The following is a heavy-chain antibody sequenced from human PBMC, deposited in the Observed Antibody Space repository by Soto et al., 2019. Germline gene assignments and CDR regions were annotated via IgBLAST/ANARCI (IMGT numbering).Heavy chain of an antibody. CDR1: GFTFSSYA. CDR2: ISGSGGST. CDR3: AKDCSSTSCSTKGAAGSPVSSFDP. Sequence: PGGSLRLSCAASGFTFSSYAMSWVRQAPGKGLEWVSAISGSGGSTYYADSVKGRFTISRDNSKNTLYLQMNSLRAEDTAVYYCAKDCSSTSCSTKGAAGSPVSSFDPWGQGTLVTVSS. D-gene: IGHD2-2*02. V-gene: IGHV3-23*01. J-gene: IGHJ5*02.